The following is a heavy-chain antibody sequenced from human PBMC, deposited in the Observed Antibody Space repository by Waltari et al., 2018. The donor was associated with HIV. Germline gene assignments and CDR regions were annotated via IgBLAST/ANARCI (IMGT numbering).Heavy chain of an antibody. CDR2: LGAGGDTT. V-gene: IGHV3-23*01. J-gene: IGHJ6*02. CDR1: GLTFRSYA. D-gene: IGHD2-2*01. Sequence: EVQLLESGGGLVQPGGSLRLSCAGSGLTFRSYAMSWVRQGPGKGLEWVSVLGAGGDTTHYAASVKGRFTISRDESNNTLYLQMNSLRAEDTAVYYCAKAVRYQLLYYAMDVWGQGTTVTVSS. CDR3: AKAVRYQLLYYAMDV.